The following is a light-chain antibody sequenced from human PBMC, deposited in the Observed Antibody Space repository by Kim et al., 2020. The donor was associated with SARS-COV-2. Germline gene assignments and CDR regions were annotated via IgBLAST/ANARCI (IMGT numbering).Light chain of an antibody. V-gene: IGLV3-1*01. CDR1: KLGDTY. CDR3: QAWDSSTYV. J-gene: IGLJ1*01. CDR2: QDN. Sequence: SYELTQPPSVSVSPGKTASITCSGDKLGDTYACWYQQKPGQSPVLVIYQDNKRPSGIPERFSGSNSGNTATLTISGTQAMDEADYYCQAWDSSTYVFGTGTKVTVL.